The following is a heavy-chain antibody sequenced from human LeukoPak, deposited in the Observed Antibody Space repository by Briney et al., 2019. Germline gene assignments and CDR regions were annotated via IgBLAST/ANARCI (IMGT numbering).Heavy chain of an antibody. CDR1: GGSLSSYY. J-gene: IGHJ4*02. CDR3: ARGSGYDFWSGYSNWDI. V-gene: IGHV4-59*01. CDR2: IYYSGST. Sequence: PSETLSLTCTVSGGSLSSYYWSWIRQPPGKGLEWIGYIYYSGSTNYNPSLKSRVTISVDTSKNQFSLKLSSVTAADTAVYYCARGSGYDFWSGYSNWDIWGQGTLVTVSS. D-gene: IGHD3-3*01.